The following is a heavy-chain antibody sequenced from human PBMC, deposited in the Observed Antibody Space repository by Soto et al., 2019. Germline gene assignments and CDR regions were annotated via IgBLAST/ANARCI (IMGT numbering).Heavy chain of an antibody. D-gene: IGHD3-3*01. J-gene: IGHJ4*02. V-gene: IGHV3-33*01. CDR3: ARENTSPVYDFWSGPFDY. CDR2: IWYDGSNK. CDR1: GFTFSSYG. Sequence: QVQLVESGGGVVQPGRSLRLSCAASGFTFSSYGMHWVRQAPGKGLEWVAVIWYDGSNKYYADSVKGRFTISRDNSKNTLYLQMNSLVAEDTAVYYCARENTSPVYDFWSGPFDYWGQGTLVTVSS.